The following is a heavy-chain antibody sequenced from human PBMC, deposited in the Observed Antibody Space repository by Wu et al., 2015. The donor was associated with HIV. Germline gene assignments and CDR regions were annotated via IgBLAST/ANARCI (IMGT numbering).Heavy chain of an antibody. Sequence: QVHVVQSGAEVKKPGDSVKVSCKASSAAFSTYGIAWVRQAPGQGLEFLGWISAYNGNTGYAQKFQGRVTMTRDTSISTANMELSSLRSEDTAVYYCARQRAYTSGWYIFDYWGQGTLVTVSS. CDR3: ARQRAYTSGWYIFDY. J-gene: IGHJ4*02. CDR1: SAAFSTYG. CDR2: ISAYNGNT. V-gene: IGHV1-18*01. D-gene: IGHD6-19*01.